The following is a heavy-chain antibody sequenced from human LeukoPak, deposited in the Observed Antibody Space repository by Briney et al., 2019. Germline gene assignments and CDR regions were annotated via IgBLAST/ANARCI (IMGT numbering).Heavy chain of an antibody. Sequence: SETLSLTCTVSGGSISSYYWSWIRQPAGKGLEWIGRIYTSGSTNYNPSLKSRVTMSVDTSKNQFSLKLSSVTAADTAVYYCAREPLKTLWLNAFDIWGQGTMVTVSS. CDR3: AREPLKTLWLNAFDI. D-gene: IGHD3-10*01. V-gene: IGHV4-4*07. J-gene: IGHJ3*02. CDR1: GGSISSYY. CDR2: IYTSGST.